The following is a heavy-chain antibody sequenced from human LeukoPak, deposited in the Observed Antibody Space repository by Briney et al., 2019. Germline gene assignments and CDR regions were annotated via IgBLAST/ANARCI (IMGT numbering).Heavy chain of an antibody. CDR2: IIPLFGTP. V-gene: IGHV1-69*13. Sequence: SVKVSCKASGGTFSIYAINWVRQAPGQGLEWMGGIIPLFGTPNYAQKFQGRATITADESTNTAYMELNSLRSEDTAVYYCARGTEEYSKSSGWFDPWGQGTLVIVSS. CDR1: GGTFSIYA. D-gene: IGHD6-6*01. CDR3: ARGTEEYSKSSGWFDP. J-gene: IGHJ5*02.